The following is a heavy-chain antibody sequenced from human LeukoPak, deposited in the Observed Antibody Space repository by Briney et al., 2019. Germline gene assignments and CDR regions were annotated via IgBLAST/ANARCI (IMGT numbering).Heavy chain of an antibody. D-gene: IGHD1-1*01. CDR2: IRYDGVND. J-gene: IGHJ6*02. Sequence: PGGSLRLSCAASGFTFTTYGMHWVRQAPGKGLEWVAYIRYDGVNDYYADSVRGRFTISRDISKNTLYLQMNSLRAEDTAVYYCAREWVRPFMDVWGQGTTVTVSS. V-gene: IGHV3-30*02. CDR1: GFTFTTYG. CDR3: AREWVRPFMDV.